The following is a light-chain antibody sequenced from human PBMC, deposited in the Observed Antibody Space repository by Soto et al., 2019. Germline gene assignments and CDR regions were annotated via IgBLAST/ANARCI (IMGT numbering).Light chain of an antibody. Sequence: QSVLTQPPSVSGAPGQRVTISCTGSSSNIGAGYDVHWYQQLPGRAPKLLIYANNNRPSGVPDRSSGSRSGTSASLAITGLQAEDEADYSCQSYDSSLSGFYVFGTGTKVTVL. J-gene: IGLJ1*01. CDR2: ANN. V-gene: IGLV1-40*01. CDR1: SSNIGAGYD. CDR3: QSYDSSLSGFYV.